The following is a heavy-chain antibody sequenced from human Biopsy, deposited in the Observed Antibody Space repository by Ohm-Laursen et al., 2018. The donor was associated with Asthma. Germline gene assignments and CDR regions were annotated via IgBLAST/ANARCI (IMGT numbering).Heavy chain of an antibody. D-gene: IGHD2-2*01. J-gene: IGHJ6*02. V-gene: IGHV3-7*01. CDR2: IKKDGSEK. CDR3: ARGGYCTSPTCPWGRYAKDV. Sequence: SLRLSCAASGFTFSSYWMSWVRQAPGKGLEWVANIKKDGSEKYYVDSVKGRFTISRDNAKNSLYLHMNSLRAEDTAVYYCARGGYCTSPTCPWGRYAKDVWGQGTTVTVSS. CDR1: GFTFSSYW.